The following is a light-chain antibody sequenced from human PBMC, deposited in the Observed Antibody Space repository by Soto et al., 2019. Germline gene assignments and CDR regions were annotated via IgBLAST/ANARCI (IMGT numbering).Light chain of an antibody. J-gene: IGKJ1*01. CDR3: QQYQNLWT. CDR2: GAS. CDR1: QSVSSN. V-gene: IGKV3-15*01. Sequence: EIVMTQSPATLSVSPGESATLSCRASQSVSSNLAWHQQKPGQAPRLLIYGASTRATGIPARFSGSGSGKEFTLTISGLQSEDFALYYCQQYQNLWTFGQGSMVDI.